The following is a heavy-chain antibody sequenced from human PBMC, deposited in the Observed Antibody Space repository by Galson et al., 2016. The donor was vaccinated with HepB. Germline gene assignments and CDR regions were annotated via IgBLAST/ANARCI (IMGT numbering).Heavy chain of an antibody. J-gene: IGHJ6*03. CDR1: GDSVSSNNAG. V-gene: IGHV6-1*01. CDR3: AKEPPVVSPTYYYYMDV. D-gene: IGHD2-2*01. CDR2: TYYWSKWNY. Sequence: SAIPGDSVSSNNAGWNWIRQSPSSGREWLGKTYYWSKWNYDYSVSLKGRITISPDTSKNQFSLHLNSVTPEDTAVYYCAKEPPVVSPTYYYYMDVWGEGTTVTVSS.